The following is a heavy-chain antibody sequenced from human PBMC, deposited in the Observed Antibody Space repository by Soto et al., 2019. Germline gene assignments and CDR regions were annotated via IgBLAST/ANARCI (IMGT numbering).Heavy chain of an antibody. CDR2: ISTSGFTT. CDR1: GFTFSSYD. Sequence: PGGSLRLSCAGSGFTFSSYDMSWVRQAPGKGLEWVSGISTSGFTTYYVDSVKGRFTVSRDNSKNTLYLQMNSLRAEDTAVYYCAKRLPCGYGVCYGLAYWGQGTLVTVSS. J-gene: IGHJ4*02. CDR3: AKRLPCGYGVCYGLAY. V-gene: IGHV3-23*01. D-gene: IGHD2-8*01.